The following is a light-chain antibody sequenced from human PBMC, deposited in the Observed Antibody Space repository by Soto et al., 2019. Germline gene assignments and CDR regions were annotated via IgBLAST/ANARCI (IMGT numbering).Light chain of an antibody. CDR2: DAS. Sequence: TVLKQSAATLSLYTGERATLSCRASQSVSNYVAWYQQKPGQAPRLLIYDASNRATGIPARFSGSGSGTDFTLTISSLEPEDLAVYYCHVRSNWVFGPGTKVDI. CDR3: HVRSNWV. V-gene: IGKV3-11*01. CDR1: QSVSNY. J-gene: IGKJ3*01.